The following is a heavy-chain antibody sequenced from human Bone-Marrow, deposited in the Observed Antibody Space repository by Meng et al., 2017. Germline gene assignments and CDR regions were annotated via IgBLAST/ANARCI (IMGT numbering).Heavy chain of an antibody. V-gene: IGHV4-4*02. CDR2: IYHRGNT. J-gene: IGHJ1*01. CDR3: ARSRVRGVILSPLEFFQD. CDR1: GGSISTSKW. Sequence: QVQLQESGSGLVKPSGTLSPTCAVSGGSISTSKWGSWVRQPPGKGLEWIGEIYHRGNTNYNPSLKSRVTISVDKSKNQISLRLSSVTAADTAVYYCARSRVRGVILSPLEFFQDWGQGTLVTVSS. D-gene: IGHD3-10*01.